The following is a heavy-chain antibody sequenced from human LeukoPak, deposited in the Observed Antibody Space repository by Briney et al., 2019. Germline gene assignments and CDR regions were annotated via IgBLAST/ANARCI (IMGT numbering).Heavy chain of an antibody. D-gene: IGHD3-10*01. CDR3: ARNRDYGSGSYHYYYYMDV. CDR2: INGGGGST. V-gene: IGHV3-23*01. Sequence: GGSLRLSCAASGFTFSNYVMSWVRQAPGKGPEWVSGINGGGGSTFYAESVTGRFTISRDNSKNTLFLQMNSLRAEDTAVYYCARNRDYGSGSYHYYYYMDVWGKGTTVTVSS. CDR1: GFTFSNYV. J-gene: IGHJ6*03.